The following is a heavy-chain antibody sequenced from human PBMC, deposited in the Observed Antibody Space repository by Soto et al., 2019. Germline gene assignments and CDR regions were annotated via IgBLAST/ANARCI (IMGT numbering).Heavy chain of an antibody. D-gene: IGHD4-17*01. J-gene: IGHJ6*02. Sequence: GSLRLSCAASGFTCSSSQMNWVRQAPGKGLEWVSYISNNGITTYYADSVKGRFTISRDNAKNSLYLQMNSLRAEDTAVYYCATTLTYWNAMDVWGQGTTVTVSS. CDR1: GFTCSSSQ. CDR2: ISNNGITT. CDR3: ATTLTYWNAMDV. V-gene: IGHV3-48*03.